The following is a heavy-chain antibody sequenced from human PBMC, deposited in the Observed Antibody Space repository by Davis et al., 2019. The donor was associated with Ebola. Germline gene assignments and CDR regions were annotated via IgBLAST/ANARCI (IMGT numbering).Heavy chain of an antibody. CDR3: ARGRRVVPAAIVYYYYYYMDV. D-gene: IGHD2-2*01. V-gene: IGHV4-34*01. Sequence: SETLSLTCAVYGGSFSGYYWSWIRQPPGKGLEWIGEINHSGSTNYNPSLKSRVTISVDTSKNQFSLKLSSVTAADTAVYYWARGRRVVPAAIVYYYYYYMDVWGKGTTVTVSS. CDR1: GGSFSGYY. J-gene: IGHJ6*03. CDR2: INHSGST.